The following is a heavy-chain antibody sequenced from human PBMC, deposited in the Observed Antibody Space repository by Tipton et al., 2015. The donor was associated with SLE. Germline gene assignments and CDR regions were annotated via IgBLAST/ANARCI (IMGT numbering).Heavy chain of an antibody. CDR2: TYYSGST. CDR1: GGSIRSSSYY. V-gene: IGHV4-39*01. D-gene: IGHD3-9*01. CDR3: ARHPDKDYYYYYMDV. Sequence: TLSLTCTVSGGSIRSSSYYWGWIRQPPGKGLVWIGRTYYSGSTYYNPPLQSRGTLSVTTSKNQYTLKLSSVTAADTAVYYCARHPDKDYYYYYMDVWGKGTTVTVSS. J-gene: IGHJ6*03.